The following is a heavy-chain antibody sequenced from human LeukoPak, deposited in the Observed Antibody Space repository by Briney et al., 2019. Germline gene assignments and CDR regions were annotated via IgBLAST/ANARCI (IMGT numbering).Heavy chain of an antibody. J-gene: IGHJ4*02. V-gene: IGHV3-30*09. CDR3: VSPTADYPFLYYFDS. CDR2: VSSDGNSK. Sequence: PGGSLRLSCAASGFSFSSYSIHWVRQAPGKGLEWVEVVSSDGNSKNFALSVKGRFAISRDNSKNTLFLQMNNLRSEDTALYYCVSPTADYPFLYYFDSWGQGTLVTVSS. CDR1: GFSFSSYS. D-gene: IGHD5-12*01.